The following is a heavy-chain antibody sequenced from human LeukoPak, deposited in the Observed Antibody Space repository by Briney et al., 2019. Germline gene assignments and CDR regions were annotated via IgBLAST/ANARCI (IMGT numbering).Heavy chain of an antibody. V-gene: IGHV4-39*07. J-gene: IGHJ3*02. D-gene: IGHD3-16*02. CDR2: IFYSGIS. CDR3: ARFGFDDYVWGSYRYAYAFDI. CDR1: GGSMNNIYY. Sequence: SETLSLTCNVSGGSMNNIYYWGWIRQPPGKGLEWIGNIFYSGISYYNPSLRSRVTMSVDTSKNQFSLKLSSVTAVDTAVYYCARFGFDDYVWGSYRYAYAFDIWGQGTMVTVSS.